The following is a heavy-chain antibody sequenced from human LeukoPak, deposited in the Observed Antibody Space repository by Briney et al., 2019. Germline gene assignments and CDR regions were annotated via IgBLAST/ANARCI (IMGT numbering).Heavy chain of an antibody. CDR2: IYYSGST. Sequence: PSETLSLTCTVSGGSISSGGHYWRWIRQHPGKGLEWIGSIYYSGSTYYNPSLRSRVTISVDTSKNQFSLKLSSVTAADTAVYYCAIGVEFDYWGQGTLVTVSS. J-gene: IGHJ4*02. CDR1: GGSISSGGHY. D-gene: IGHD3-16*01. CDR3: AIGVEFDY. V-gene: IGHV4-39*07.